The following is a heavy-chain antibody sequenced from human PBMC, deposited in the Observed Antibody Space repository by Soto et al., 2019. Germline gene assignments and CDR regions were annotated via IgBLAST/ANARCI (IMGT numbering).Heavy chain of an antibody. V-gene: IGHV4-31*03. Sequence: PSETLSLTCTVSGASVSTGVYYWTWIRQHPGKGLEWIGYIDNSGSTYYNPSLTGRVDISVDTSKNEFSLNLQSLTAADTAFYYCAGAVSDFDVRRYRTSYFDQWGQGILVTVPS. D-gene: IGHD3-10*02. CDR3: AGAVSDFDVRRYRTSYFDQ. CDR1: GASVSTGVYY. CDR2: IDNSGST. J-gene: IGHJ4*02.